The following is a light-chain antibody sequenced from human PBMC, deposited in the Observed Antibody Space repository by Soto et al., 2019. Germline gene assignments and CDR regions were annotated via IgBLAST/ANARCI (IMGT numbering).Light chain of an antibody. J-gene: IGKJ1*01. CDR2: KAS. V-gene: IGKV1-5*03. CDR1: QSISSW. Sequence: DIQMTQSPSTLSASVGNRVTITCRASQSISSWLAWYRQKARKAPKLLIYKASSLENGVPSRFSGSGSGTEFTLTIRSLQPDDFATYYCQKYNIAPSWTFGQGTKVEIK. CDR3: QKYNIAPSWT.